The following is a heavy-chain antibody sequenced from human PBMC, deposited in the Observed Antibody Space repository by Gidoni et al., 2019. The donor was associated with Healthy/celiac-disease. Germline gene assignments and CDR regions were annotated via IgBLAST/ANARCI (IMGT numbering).Heavy chain of an antibody. CDR3: ARAYYDFWSGSPYYYYYYGMDV. Sequence: QVQLVESGGGVVQPGASLRLSCAASGFTFSRFAMRWIRQAPGKGLEWVGVISYDGSNKYYADSVKGRFTISRDNSKNTLYLQMNSLRAEDTAVYYCARAYYDFWSGSPYYYYYYGMDVWGQGTTVTVSS. CDR2: ISYDGSNK. J-gene: IGHJ6*02. D-gene: IGHD3-3*01. V-gene: IGHV3-30*04. CDR1: GFTFSRFA.